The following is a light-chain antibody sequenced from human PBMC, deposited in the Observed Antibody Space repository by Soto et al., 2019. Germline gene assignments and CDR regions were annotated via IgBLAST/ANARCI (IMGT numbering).Light chain of an antibody. Sequence: EIVLTQSPCPLSLSPGERATLSCRASQSVSSSYLAWYQQKPGQAPRLLIYGASSRATGIPARFSGSGSGTDFSLTISSLEPEDFAVYYCQQYGSSLFTFGLGTKVDIK. CDR1: QSVSSSY. CDR3: QQYGSSLFT. V-gene: IGKV3-20*01. J-gene: IGKJ3*01. CDR2: GAS.